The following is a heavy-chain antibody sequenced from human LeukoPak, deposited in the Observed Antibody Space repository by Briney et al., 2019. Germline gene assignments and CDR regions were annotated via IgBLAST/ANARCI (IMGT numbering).Heavy chain of an antibody. CDR3: ARVRGSWYMDV. CDR1: GFTFSSYS. Sequence: GGSLRLSCAASGFTFSSYSMNWVRQAPGKGLEWVSYISTTSTTICYADSVKGRFTISRDNAKNSLYRQMNSLRAEDTAVYYCARVRGSWYMDVWGKGTTVTVSS. V-gene: IGHV3-48*01. J-gene: IGHJ6*03. D-gene: IGHD3-10*01. CDR2: ISTTSTTI.